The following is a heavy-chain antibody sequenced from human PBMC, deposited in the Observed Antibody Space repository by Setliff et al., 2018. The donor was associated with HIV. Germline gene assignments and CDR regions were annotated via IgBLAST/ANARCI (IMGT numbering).Heavy chain of an antibody. D-gene: IGHD1-26*01. CDR3: WYSERRQWLDY. CDR1: GFTFSNDW. Sequence: GGYLRLSCAASGFTFSNDWMSWVRQAPGKWLEWVGRIKDKIDHGTTDYAAPGKGRFTISRDDSENTLYLQMNSLKSEDTDVYYCWYSERRQWLDYWGQGTLVTVSS. J-gene: IGHJ4*02. V-gene: IGHV3-15*01. CDR2: IKDKIDHGTT.